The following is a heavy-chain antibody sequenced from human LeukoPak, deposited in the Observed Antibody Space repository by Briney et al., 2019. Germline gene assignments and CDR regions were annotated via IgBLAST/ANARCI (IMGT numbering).Heavy chain of an antibody. J-gene: IGHJ3*02. CDR1: GFTVSSNY. D-gene: IGHD2-8*01. CDR2: IYSGGST. Sequence: SGGSLRLSCAASGFTVSSNYMSWVRQAPGKGLEWVSVIYSGGSTYYADSVKGRFTISRDNSKNTLYLLMNSLRAEDTAVYYCARESTIGVFDIWGQGTMVTVSS. CDR3: ARESTIGVFDI. V-gene: IGHV3-66*01.